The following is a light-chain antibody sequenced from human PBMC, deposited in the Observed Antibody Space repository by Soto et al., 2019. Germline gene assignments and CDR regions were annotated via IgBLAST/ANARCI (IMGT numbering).Light chain of an antibody. CDR1: QSVLYSSNNKNY. CDR3: QQYYSTPQT. CDR2: WAS. Sequence: DIVMTQSPDSLAVSLGERATINCKSSQSVLYSSNNKNYLTWYQQKPGQPPKLHIYWASTRESGVPDRFSGSGSGTDFTLTISSLQAEDVAVYYCQQYYSTPQTFGQGTKVEI. J-gene: IGKJ1*01. V-gene: IGKV4-1*01.